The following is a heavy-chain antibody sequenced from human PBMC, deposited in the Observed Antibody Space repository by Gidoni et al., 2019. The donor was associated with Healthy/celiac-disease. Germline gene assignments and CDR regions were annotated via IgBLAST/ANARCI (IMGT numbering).Heavy chain of an antibody. J-gene: IGHJ4*02. CDR1: GYTFTSYG. Sequence: QVQLVQSGAEVKKPGASVKVSCKASGYTFTSYGISWVRQAPGQGLEWMGWISAYNGNTNYAQKLQGRVTMTTDTSTSTAYMELRSLRSDDTAVYYCARDVDDFWSGYYPNNPPFDYWGQGTLVTVSS. CDR3: ARDVDDFWSGYYPNNPPFDY. CDR2: ISAYNGNT. V-gene: IGHV1-18*04. D-gene: IGHD3-3*01.